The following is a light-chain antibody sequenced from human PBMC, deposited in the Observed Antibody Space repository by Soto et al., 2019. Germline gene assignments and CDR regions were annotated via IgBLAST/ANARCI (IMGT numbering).Light chain of an antibody. Sequence: EIVMTQSPATLSVSPVERATLSCRASQSVRSKLAWYQQRPGQAPTLLIYEASTRATGIPARFSGSGSGTEFTLTISGLQSEDFAVYYCQQYNNWPPITCGQGTRREIK. CDR3: QQYNNWPPIT. J-gene: IGKJ5*01. CDR1: QSVRSK. V-gene: IGKV3-15*01. CDR2: EAS.